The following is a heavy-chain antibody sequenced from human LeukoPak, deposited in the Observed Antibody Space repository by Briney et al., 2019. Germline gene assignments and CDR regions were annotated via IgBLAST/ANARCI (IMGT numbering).Heavy chain of an antibody. D-gene: IGHD3-3*01. CDR1: GGALSGYY. J-gene: IGHJ6*03. CDR2: INHSGIP. CDR3: ARGGSFGVVYRAYYYMDV. V-gene: IGHV4-34*01. Sequence: PSETLSLTCAVYGGALSGYYWSWIRQPPGKGLDWIGEINHSGIPKYNPSLKSRVTISLDTSKNQFSLKLSSVTAADTAVYYCARGGSFGVVYRAYYYMDVWGKGTTVTVSS.